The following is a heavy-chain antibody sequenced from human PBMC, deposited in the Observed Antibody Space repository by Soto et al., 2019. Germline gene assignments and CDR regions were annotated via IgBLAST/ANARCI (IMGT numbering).Heavy chain of an antibody. D-gene: IGHD2-2*01. J-gene: IGHJ6*02. Sequence: GGSLRLSCAASGFTFSSYWMHWVRQAPGKGLVWVSRINSDGSSTSYADSVKGRFTISRDNAKNTLYLQMNSLRAEDTAVYYCARDIVVVPAAYNSYYGMDVWGQGTTVTVSS. V-gene: IGHV3-74*01. CDR2: INSDGSST. CDR3: ARDIVVVPAAYNSYYGMDV. CDR1: GFTFSSYW.